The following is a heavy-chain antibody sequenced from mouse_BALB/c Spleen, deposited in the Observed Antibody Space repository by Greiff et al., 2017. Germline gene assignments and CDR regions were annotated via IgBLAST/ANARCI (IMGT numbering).Heavy chain of an antibody. V-gene: IGHV1-67*01. Sequence: VMLVESGPELVRPGESVKISCKGSGYTFTDYAMHWVKQSHAKSLEWIGVISIYYDNTNYNQKFKGKATMTVDKSSSTAYMELARLTSEDSAIYYCARDRYGSSPAWFAYWGQGTLVTVSA. CDR3: ARDRYGSSPAWFAY. D-gene: IGHD1-1*01. CDR1: GYTFTDYA. J-gene: IGHJ3*01. CDR2: ISIYYDNT.